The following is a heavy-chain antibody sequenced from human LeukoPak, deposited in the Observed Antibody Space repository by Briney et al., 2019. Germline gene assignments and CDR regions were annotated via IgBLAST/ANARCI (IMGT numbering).Heavy chain of an antibody. D-gene: IGHD6-13*01. CDR1: GRSFSGYY. V-gene: IGHV4-34*01. J-gene: IGHJ4*02. Sequence: SETLSLTCAVYGRSFSGYYWSWIRQPPGKGLEWIGEINHSGSTNYNPSLKSRVTISVDTSKNQFSLKLSSVTAADTAVYYCARPGGCGSSWLIYIYWGQGTLVTVSS. CDR2: INHSGST. CDR3: ARPGGCGSSWLIYIY.